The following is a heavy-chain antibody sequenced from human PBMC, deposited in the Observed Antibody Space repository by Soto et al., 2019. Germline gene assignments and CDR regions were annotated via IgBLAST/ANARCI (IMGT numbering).Heavy chain of an antibody. CDR3: ARGITGNPDYFDP. Sequence: ASVKVSCKASGYTFTGDFLHWVRQAPGQGLEWMGWINPNSGGTKYAQKFQGWVTMTRDTSITTAYMELYRLTSDDTAVYYCARGITGNPDYFDPWGQGTLVTVSS. J-gene: IGHJ5*02. D-gene: IGHD1-20*01. V-gene: IGHV1-2*04. CDR1: GYTFTGDF. CDR2: INPNSGGT.